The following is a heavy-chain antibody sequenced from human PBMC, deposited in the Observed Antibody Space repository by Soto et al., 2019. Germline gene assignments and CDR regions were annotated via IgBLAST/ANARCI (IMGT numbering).Heavy chain of an antibody. CDR3: ARGSSIVVVPAAIMYYYGMDV. V-gene: IGHV1-69*13. J-gene: IGHJ6*02. D-gene: IGHD2-2*01. CDR2: IIPIFGTA. Sequence: SVKVSCKASGGTFSSYAISWVRQAPGQGLEWMGGIIPIFGTANYAQKFQGRVTITADESTSTAYMELSSLRSEDTAVYYCARGSSIVVVPAAIMYYYGMDVWGQGTTVTVSS. CDR1: GGTFSSYA.